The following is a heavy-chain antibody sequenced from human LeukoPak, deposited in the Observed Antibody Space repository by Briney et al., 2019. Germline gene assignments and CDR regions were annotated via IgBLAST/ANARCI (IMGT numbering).Heavy chain of an antibody. V-gene: IGHV4-34*01. CDR1: GGSFSGYY. CDR3: ARWRIRIAVTGTISGPSYYYGMDV. Sequence: SEPLSLTCAVYGGSFSGYYWSWIRQPPGKGLEWIGEINHSGSTNYNPSLKSRVTISVDTSKNQFSLKLSSVTAADTAVYYCARWRIRIAVTGTISGPSYYYGMDVWGQGTTVTVSS. CDR2: INHSGST. J-gene: IGHJ6*02. D-gene: IGHD6-19*01.